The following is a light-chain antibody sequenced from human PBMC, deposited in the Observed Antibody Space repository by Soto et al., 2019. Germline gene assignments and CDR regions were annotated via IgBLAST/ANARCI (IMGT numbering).Light chain of an antibody. CDR3: QQYNNWPLYT. V-gene: IGKV3-15*01. J-gene: IGKJ2*01. CDR1: QSVSSN. CDR2: GAS. Sequence: EIVMTQSPATLSVSPGERATLSCRASQSVSSNLAWYQQKPGQPPRLLIYGASTRAPGIPARFSGSGSGTDFTLTISSLQSDDCVVYYCQQYNNWPLYTFGQGTKLEIK.